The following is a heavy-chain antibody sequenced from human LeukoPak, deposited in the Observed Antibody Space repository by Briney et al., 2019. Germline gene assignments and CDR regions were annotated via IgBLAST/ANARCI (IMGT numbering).Heavy chain of an antibody. Sequence: RPSETLSLTCTVSGGSISSSGYYWGWIRQPPGKGLEWIGSIYYSGSTYYNPSLKSRVTISVDTSKNQFSLKLSSVTAADTAVYYCARRLAVAGSFGYWGQGTLVTVSS. J-gene: IGHJ4*02. CDR1: GGSISSSGYY. CDR2: IYYSGST. V-gene: IGHV4-39*01. CDR3: ARRLAVAGSFGY. D-gene: IGHD6-19*01.